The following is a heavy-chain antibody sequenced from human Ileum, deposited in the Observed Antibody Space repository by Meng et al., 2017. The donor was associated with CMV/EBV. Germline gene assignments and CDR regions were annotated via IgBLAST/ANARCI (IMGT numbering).Heavy chain of an antibody. V-gene: IGHV3-66*02. J-gene: IGHJ4*02. CDR2: IDLGGGI. CDR1: GFSVSSHY. CDR3: ARGHSGDY. D-gene: IGHD1-26*01. Sequence: GESLKISCAASGFSVSSHYVSWVRQAPGKGPEWVSVIDLGGGIHRVDSAKGRFTISKDNSKNMFYLQMNTLRTEDTAVYYCARGHSGDYWGQGTLVTVSS.